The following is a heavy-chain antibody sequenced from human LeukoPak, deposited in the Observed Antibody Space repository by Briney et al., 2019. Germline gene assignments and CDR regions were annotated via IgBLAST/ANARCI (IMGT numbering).Heavy chain of an antibody. V-gene: IGHV1/OR15-1*04. Sequence: ASVKDSCKASGYIFTDYYMHWVRQSPGQELGWMGRINPNSGGTNYAQKFQGRVTMTRDTSISTAYMELSRLRSDDTAVYYCASNREYCSSTSCSLFDMDVWGKGTTVTVSS. J-gene: IGHJ6*03. CDR2: INPNSGGT. D-gene: IGHD2-2*01. CDR1: GYIFTDYY. CDR3: ASNREYCSSTSCSLFDMDV.